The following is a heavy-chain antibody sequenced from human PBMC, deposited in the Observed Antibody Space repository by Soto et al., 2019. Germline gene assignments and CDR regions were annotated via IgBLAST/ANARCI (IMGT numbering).Heavy chain of an antibody. D-gene: IGHD2-8*01. V-gene: IGHV3-30*18. J-gene: IGHJ4*02. CDR3: AKLYGPVDY. CDR2: ISYDGSNK. Sequence: QVQLVESGGGVVQPGRSLRLSCAASGFTFSSYGMHWVRQAPGKGLAWVAVISYDGSNKYYADSVKGRFTISRDNSKNTLYLQMNSLRAEDTAVYYCAKLYGPVDYWGQGTLVTVSS. CDR1: GFTFSSYG.